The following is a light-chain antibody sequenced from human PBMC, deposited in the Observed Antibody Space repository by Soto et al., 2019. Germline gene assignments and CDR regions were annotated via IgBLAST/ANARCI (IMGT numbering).Light chain of an antibody. CDR2: DVS. CDR3: CSYAGRYIVV. J-gene: IGLJ2*01. V-gene: IGLV2-11*01. Sequence: QSALTQPRSVSGSPGHSVAISCTGTSSDVGGYTYVAWYRQYPGKAPKLILYDVSKRPSGVPDRFSGSKSGNTASLTISGLQAEDEADYYCCSYAGRYIVVFGGGTKLTVL. CDR1: SSDVGGYTY.